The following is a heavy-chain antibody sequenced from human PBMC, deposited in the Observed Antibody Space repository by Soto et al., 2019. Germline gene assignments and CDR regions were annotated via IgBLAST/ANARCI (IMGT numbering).Heavy chain of an antibody. J-gene: IGHJ4*02. V-gene: IGHV4-34*01. CDR2: INHSGGT. Sequence: SETLSLTCAVYGGSFSGYYWSWIRQPPGKGLEWIGEINHSGGTNYNPSLKSRVTISVDTSKNQFSLKLSSVTAADTAVYYCARGYGRNFYYWGQGTLVTVSS. CDR3: ARGYGRNFYY. D-gene: IGHD3-10*01. CDR1: GGSFSGYY.